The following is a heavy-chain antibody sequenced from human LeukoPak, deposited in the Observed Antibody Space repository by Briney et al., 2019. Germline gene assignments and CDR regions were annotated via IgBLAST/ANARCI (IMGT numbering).Heavy chain of an antibody. Sequence: GESLKISCKESGYSFTSYWIGWVRQMPGKCLEWRGIISPTDSDNRYSPSFQGQVTISADKSISTAYLQWSSLKASDTAMYYCARHEPGGIVLDYWGQGTLVTVSS. J-gene: IGHJ4*02. V-gene: IGHV5-51*01. CDR1: GYSFTSYW. CDR2: ISPTDSDN. CDR3: ARHEPGGIVLDY. D-gene: IGHD2/OR15-2a*01.